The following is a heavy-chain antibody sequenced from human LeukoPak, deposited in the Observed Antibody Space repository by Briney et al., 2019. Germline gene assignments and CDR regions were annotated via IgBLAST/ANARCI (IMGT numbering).Heavy chain of an antibody. CDR2: INGNSGGT. CDR1: GYTFTGYY. D-gene: IGHD3-22*01. V-gene: IGHV1-2*02. Sequence: ASVKVSCKSSGYTFTGYYVHWVRQAPGQGLEWMGWINGNSGGTKYAQKFQGRVTMTRDTSISTAYMELSRVRSDDTAVYFCARGGGGDYYDSRGYLDYWGQGTLVTVSS. CDR3: ARGGGGDYYDSRGYLDY. J-gene: IGHJ4*02.